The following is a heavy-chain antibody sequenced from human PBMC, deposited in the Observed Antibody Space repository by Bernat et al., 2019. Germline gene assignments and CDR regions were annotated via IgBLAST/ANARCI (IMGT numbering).Heavy chain of an antibody. CDR3: TGGSLYYFDY. CDR2: IRSKANSYAT. D-gene: IGHD3-16*01. CDR1: GFTFSGSA. Sequence: EVQLVESGGGLVQPGGSLKLSCAASGFTFSGSAMHWVRQAPGKGLEWVGRIRSKANSYATAYAASVKGRYTISRDDSKNTAYLQMNSLKTEDTAVYYCTGGSLYYFDYWGQGTLVTVSS. J-gene: IGHJ4*02. V-gene: IGHV3-73*01.